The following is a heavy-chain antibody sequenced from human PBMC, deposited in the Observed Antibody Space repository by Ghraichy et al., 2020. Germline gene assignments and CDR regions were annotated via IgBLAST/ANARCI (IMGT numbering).Heavy chain of an antibody. J-gene: IGHJ3*02. CDR3: AKDREDRAVASTYAAFDI. CDR1: GFTFSNYG. D-gene: IGHD6-19*01. CDR2: RRYDGTNE. Sequence: GESLNISCAGSGFTFSNYGIHWVRQAPGKGLEWVAFRRYDGTNEYYAGSVKGRFTISRGTSKNTLYLQMNSLRAEDTAVYYCAKDREDRAVASTYAAFDIWGQGTMVTVSS. V-gene: IGHV3-30*02.